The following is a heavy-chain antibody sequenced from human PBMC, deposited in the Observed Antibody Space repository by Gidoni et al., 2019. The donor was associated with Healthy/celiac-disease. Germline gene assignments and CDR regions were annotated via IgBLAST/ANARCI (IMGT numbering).Heavy chain of an antibody. J-gene: IGHJ3*02. CDR2: ISSSGSTI. CDR3: ARRGALERTATLDI. V-gene: IGHV3-48*03. Sequence: EVQLVESGGGLVQPGGSLRLSCAASGFTFSSYEMNWVRQAPGKGLEWVSYISSSGSTIYYADSGKGRFTISRDNAKNSLYLQMNSLRAEDTAGYYCARRGALERTATLDIWGQGTMVTVSS. CDR1: GFTFSSYE. D-gene: IGHD3-16*01.